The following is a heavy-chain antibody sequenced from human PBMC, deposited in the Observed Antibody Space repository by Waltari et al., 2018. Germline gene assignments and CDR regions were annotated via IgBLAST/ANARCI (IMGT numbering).Heavy chain of an antibody. CDR2: IYYSGST. CDR3: ARELVFHGMDV. D-gene: IGHD3-3*02. V-gene: IGHV4-59*11. J-gene: IGHJ6*02. Sequence: QVQLQESGPGLVKPSETLSLTCTVSGGSISSHYWSWIRQPPGKGLEWIGYIYYSGSTNYNPSLKSRVTISVDTSKNQFSLKLSSVTAADTAVYYCARELVFHGMDVWGQGTTVTVSS. CDR1: GGSISSHY.